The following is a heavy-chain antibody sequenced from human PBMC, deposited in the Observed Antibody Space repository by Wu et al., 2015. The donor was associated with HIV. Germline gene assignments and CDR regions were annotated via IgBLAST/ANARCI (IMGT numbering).Heavy chain of an antibody. V-gene: IGHV1-18*01. CDR3: ARRKAYFDSSGYYYYYGMDV. CDR1: GYDFTDYG. CDR2: VNTYNSNT. D-gene: IGHD3-22*01. Sequence: QVQLVQSGAEVKKPGASVKVSCKTSGYDFTDYGITWVRQAPGQGLEWLGWVNTYNSNTQYAQKLQGRVTMTIDTSTNTAYMELRRLRSDDTAVYYCARRKAYFDSSGYYYYYGMDVWGQGTTVTVSS. J-gene: IGHJ6*02.